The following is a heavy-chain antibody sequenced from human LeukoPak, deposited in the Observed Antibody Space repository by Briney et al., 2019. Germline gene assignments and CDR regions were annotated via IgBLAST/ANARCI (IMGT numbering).Heavy chain of an antibody. D-gene: IGHD4-17*01. Sequence: SETLSLTCTVSGGSISSYYWSWIRQPPGKGLEWIGYIYYSGSTNYNPSLKSRVTISVDTSKNQFSLKLSSVTAADTAVYYCARSPDYGDCFDYWGQGTLVTVSS. CDR1: GGSISSYY. CDR2: IYYSGST. J-gene: IGHJ4*02. V-gene: IGHV4-59*01. CDR3: ARSPDYGDCFDY.